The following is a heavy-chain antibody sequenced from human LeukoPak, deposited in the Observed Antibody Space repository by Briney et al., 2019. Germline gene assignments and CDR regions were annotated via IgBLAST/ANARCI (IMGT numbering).Heavy chain of an antibody. V-gene: IGHV3-11*01. CDR1: GFTFSDYY. D-gene: IGHD2-15*01. Sequence: PGGSLRLSCAASGFTFSDYYKSWIRQAPGKGLEWVSYISSSGSTIYYADSVKGRFTISRDNSKNTLYLQMNSLRAEDTAVYYCAKSRLDYCSGGSCYSGYWGQGTLVTVSS. CDR2: ISSSGSTI. J-gene: IGHJ4*02. CDR3: AKSRLDYCSGGSCYSGY.